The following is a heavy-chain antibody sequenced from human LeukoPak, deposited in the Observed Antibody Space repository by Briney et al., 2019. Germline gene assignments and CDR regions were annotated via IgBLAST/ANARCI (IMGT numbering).Heavy chain of an antibody. CDR3: ARAGMVRGVNYYYYMDV. CDR1: GGSISSYY. V-gene: IGHV4-59*12. J-gene: IGHJ6*03. Sequence: SETLSLTCTVSGGSISSYYWSWIRQPPGKGLEWIGYIYYSGSTNYNPPLKSRVTISVDTSKNQFSLKLSSVTAADTAVYYCARAGMVRGVNYYYYMDVWGKGTTVTISS. D-gene: IGHD3-10*01. CDR2: IYYSGST.